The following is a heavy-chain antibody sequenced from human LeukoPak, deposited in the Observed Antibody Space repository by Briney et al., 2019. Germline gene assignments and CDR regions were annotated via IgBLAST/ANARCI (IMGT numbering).Heavy chain of an antibody. CDR2: ISYDGSNK. CDR1: GFTFSSYA. J-gene: IGHJ4*02. Sequence: PGRSLRLSCAASGFTFSSYAMHWVRQAPGKGLEWVAVISYDGSNKYYADSVKGRFTISRDNSKNTLYLQTNSLRAEDTAVYYCARDWGAAGYFDYWGQGTLVTVSS. V-gene: IGHV3-30*04. D-gene: IGHD6-25*01. CDR3: ARDWGAAGYFDY.